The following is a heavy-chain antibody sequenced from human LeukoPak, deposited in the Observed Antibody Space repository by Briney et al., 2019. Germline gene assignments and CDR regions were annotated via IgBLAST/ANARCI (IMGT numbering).Heavy chain of an antibody. Sequence: GASVKVSCKASGYTFTGYYMHWVRQAPGQGLEWTGWINPNSGGTNYAQKFQGRVTMTRDTSISTAYMELSRLRSDDTAVYYCARDESYCSSTSCYPWFDPWGQGTLVTVSS. V-gene: IGHV1-2*02. CDR2: INPNSGGT. CDR3: ARDESYCSSTSCYPWFDP. J-gene: IGHJ5*02. D-gene: IGHD2-2*01. CDR1: GYTFTGYY.